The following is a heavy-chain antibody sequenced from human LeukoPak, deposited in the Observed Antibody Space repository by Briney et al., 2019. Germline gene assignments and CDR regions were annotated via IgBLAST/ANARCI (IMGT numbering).Heavy chain of an antibody. V-gene: IGHV3-23*01. CDR3: GRVYCGGNCYSPPLPDY. CDR2: FSGSGGST. Sequence: GGSLRLSCAASGFTFSTYAMGWIRQAPGKGLEWVSTFSGSGGSTYYADSLKGRFTISRDNSKNTLFLQMNSLRAEDTAVYYCGRVYCGGNCYSPPLPDYWGQGTLVTVSA. D-gene: IGHD2-21*02. J-gene: IGHJ4*02. CDR1: GFTFSTYA.